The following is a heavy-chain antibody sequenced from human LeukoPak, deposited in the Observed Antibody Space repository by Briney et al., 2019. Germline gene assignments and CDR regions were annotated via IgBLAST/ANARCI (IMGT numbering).Heavy chain of an antibody. J-gene: IGHJ3*02. V-gene: IGHV4-39*07. CDR2: IYYSGST. D-gene: IGHD6-19*01. CDR1: GGSISSSSYY. Sequence: SETLSLTCTVSGGSISSSSYYWGWIRQPPGKGLEWIGSIYYSGSTYYNPSLKSRVTISVDTSKNQFSLKLSSVTAADTAVYYCARDGGIAVAGTDICGQGTMVTVSS. CDR3: ARDGGIAVAGTDI.